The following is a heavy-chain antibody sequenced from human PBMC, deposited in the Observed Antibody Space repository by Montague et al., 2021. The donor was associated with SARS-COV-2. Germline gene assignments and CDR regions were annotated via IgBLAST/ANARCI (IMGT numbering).Heavy chain of an antibody. J-gene: IGHJ4*02. V-gene: IGHV3-20*04. D-gene: IGHD3-10*01. Sequence: SLRLSCAASGFTYDDYGMSWVRQAPGKGLEWVSGNNWNGGSTGYXXSLKGRFTISRDNAKNSLYLQMNSLRAEDTALYYCASLGYYGSGTQVEYWGQGTLVTVSS. CDR2: NNWNGGST. CDR3: ASLGYYGSGTQVEY. CDR1: GFTYDDYG.